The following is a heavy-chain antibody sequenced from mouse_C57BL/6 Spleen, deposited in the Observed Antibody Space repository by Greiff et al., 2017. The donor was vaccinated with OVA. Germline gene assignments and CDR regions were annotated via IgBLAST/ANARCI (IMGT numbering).Heavy chain of an antibody. CDR1: GFNFTDDY. D-gene: IGHD3-2*02. Sequence: EVQLQQSGAELVRPGASVKLSCTASGFNFTDDYMHWVKQRPEQGLEWIGWIDPENGDTEYATKFQGKATITADTSSNTAYLQLSSLTSEDTAVYYCTTSSSGSAWFAYWGQGTLVTVSA. V-gene: IGHV14-4*01. J-gene: IGHJ3*01. CDR3: TTSSSGSAWFAY. CDR2: IDPENGDT.